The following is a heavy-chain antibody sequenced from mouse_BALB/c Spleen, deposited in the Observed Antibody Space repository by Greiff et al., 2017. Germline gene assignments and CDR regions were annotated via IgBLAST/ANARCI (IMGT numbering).Heavy chain of an antibody. CDR2: ISSGSSTI. D-gene: IGHD3-3*01. Sequence: EVHLVESGGGLVQPGGSRKLSCAASGFTFSSFGMHWVRQAPEKGLEWVAYISSGSSTIYYADTVKGRFTISRDNPKNTLFLQMTSLRSEDTAMYYCARCGGRDYAMDYWGQGTSVTVSS. J-gene: IGHJ4*01. V-gene: IGHV5-17*02. CDR3: ARCGGRDYAMDY. CDR1: GFTFSSFG.